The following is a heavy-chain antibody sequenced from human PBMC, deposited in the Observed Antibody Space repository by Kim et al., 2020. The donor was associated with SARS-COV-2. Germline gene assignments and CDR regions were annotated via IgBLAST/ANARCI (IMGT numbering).Heavy chain of an antibody. CDR3: ARGVRLEIYYYYYMDV. J-gene: IGHJ6*03. CDR2: ISSSSSYI. CDR1: GFTFSSYS. V-gene: IGHV3-21*01. Sequence: GGSLRLSCAASGFTFSSYSMNWVRQAPGKGLEWVSSISSSSSYIYYADSVKCRFTISRDNAKNSLYLQMNSLRAEDTAVYYCARGVRLEIYYYYYMDVWGKGTTVTVSS. D-gene: IGHD1-1*01.